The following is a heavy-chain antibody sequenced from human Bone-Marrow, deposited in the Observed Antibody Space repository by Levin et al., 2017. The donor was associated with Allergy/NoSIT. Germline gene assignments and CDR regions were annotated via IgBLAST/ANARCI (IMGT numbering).Heavy chain of an antibody. Sequence: GESLKISCAASGFTFSSYAMSWVRQAPGKGLEWVSAISGSGGSTYYADSVKGRFTISRDNSKNTLYLQMNSLRAEDTAVYYCAKAIGYCSGGSCYSSRFGWFDPWGQGTLVTVSS. J-gene: IGHJ5*02. D-gene: IGHD2-15*01. CDR1: GFTFSSYA. CDR3: AKAIGYCSGGSCYSSRFGWFDP. V-gene: IGHV3-23*01. CDR2: ISGSGGST.